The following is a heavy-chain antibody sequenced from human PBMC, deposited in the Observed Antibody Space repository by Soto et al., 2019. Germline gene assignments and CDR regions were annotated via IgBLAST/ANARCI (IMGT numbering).Heavy chain of an antibody. CDR2: ISYDGNVA. CDR1: GFTFSSYG. Sequence: QVQLVESGGGVVQPGRSLRLSCAASGFTFSSYGMHWVRQAPGKGLEWVTVISYDGNVAYYADSVKGRFTISRDNSKNSLYLQTNSLRTEDTAMYYCAKEGQITNWYVDYWGQGTLVTVSS. D-gene: IGHD1-1*01. V-gene: IGHV3-30*18. CDR3: AKEGQITNWYVDY. J-gene: IGHJ4*02.